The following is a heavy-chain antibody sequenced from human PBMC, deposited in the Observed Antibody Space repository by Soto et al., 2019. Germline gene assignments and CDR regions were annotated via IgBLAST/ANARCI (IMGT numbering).Heavy chain of an antibody. J-gene: IGHJ6*02. D-gene: IGHD2-15*01. V-gene: IGHV1-69*13. Sequence: SVKVSCKASGGTFSSYAISWVRQAPGQGLEWMGGIIPIFGTANYAQKFQGRVTITADESTSTAYMELSSLRSEDTAVYYCARSPSRVLVAATVLSGYYGMDVWGQGTTVTVSS. CDR3: ARSPSRVLVAATVLSGYYGMDV. CDR1: GGTFSSYA. CDR2: IIPIFGTA.